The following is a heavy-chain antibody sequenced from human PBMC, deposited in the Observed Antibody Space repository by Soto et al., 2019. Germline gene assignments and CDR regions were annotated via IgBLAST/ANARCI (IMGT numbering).Heavy chain of an antibody. CDR2: ISYDGSNK. CDR3: ATADHSPYYYYMDV. V-gene: IGHV3-30*03. J-gene: IGHJ6*03. D-gene: IGHD5-18*01. Sequence: QVQLVESGGGVVQPGRSLRLSCAASGFTFSSYGMHWVRQAPGKGLEWVAVISYDGSNKYYADSVKGRFTISRDNSKNTLYLQMNSLRAEDTAVYYCATADHSPYYYYMDVWGKETTVTVSS. CDR1: GFTFSSYG.